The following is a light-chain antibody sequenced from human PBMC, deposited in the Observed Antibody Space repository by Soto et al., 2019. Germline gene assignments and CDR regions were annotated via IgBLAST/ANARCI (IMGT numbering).Light chain of an antibody. V-gene: IGLV3-9*01. CDR1: NIGSTN. J-gene: IGLJ1*01. CDR3: QVWDSSTGV. Sequence: SYELTQPLSVSVALGQTARITCGGNNIGSTNVHWYQQKPRQAPVLVIYRDSNRPSGIPERFSGSNSGNTATLTISRAQAGDEADYYCQVWDSSTGVFGTGTKLTVL. CDR2: RDS.